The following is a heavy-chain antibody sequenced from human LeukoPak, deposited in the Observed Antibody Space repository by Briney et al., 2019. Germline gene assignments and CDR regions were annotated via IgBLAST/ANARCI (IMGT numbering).Heavy chain of an antibody. V-gene: IGHV3-30-3*01. CDR1: GFTFSSYA. Sequence: GGSLRLSCAASGFTFSSYAMHWVRQAPGKGLEWVAVISYDGSNKYYADSVKGRFTISRDNSKNTLYLQMNSLRAEDTAVYYCARSPGGFDSGGYRFGYWGQGTLVTVSS. D-gene: IGHD3-22*01. J-gene: IGHJ4*02. CDR3: ARSPGGFDSGGYRFGY. CDR2: ISYDGSNK.